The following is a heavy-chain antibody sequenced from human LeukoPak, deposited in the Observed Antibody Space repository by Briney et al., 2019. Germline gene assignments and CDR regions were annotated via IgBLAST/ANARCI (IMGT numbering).Heavy chain of an antibody. D-gene: IGHD5-24*01. V-gene: IGHV3-23*01. J-gene: IGHJ4*02. CDR2: ISPSADIT. Sequence: PGGSLRLSCAASEFTFSDYAMSWVRQAPGKGLEWISGISPSADITYYADSVKGRLTISRDNSENTVYLHMSSLRAGDTAVYFCAKDDAWLQFNDWGQGTLVTVSS. CDR3: AKDDAWLQFND. CDR1: EFTFSDYA.